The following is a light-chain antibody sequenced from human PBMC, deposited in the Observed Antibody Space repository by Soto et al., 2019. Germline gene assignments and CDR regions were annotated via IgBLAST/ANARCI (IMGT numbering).Light chain of an antibody. CDR1: QSISSY. CDR2: AAS. V-gene: IGKV1-39*01. CDR3: QQSYSTPPT. Sequence: DIQMTQSPSSLSASVGDRVTITCRASQSISSYLYWYQQKPGKAPKLLIYAASSLQSGVPSRFSGSGSWTDFTLTISSLQPEDFATYYCQQSYSTPPTFGQGTKLEIK. J-gene: IGKJ2*01.